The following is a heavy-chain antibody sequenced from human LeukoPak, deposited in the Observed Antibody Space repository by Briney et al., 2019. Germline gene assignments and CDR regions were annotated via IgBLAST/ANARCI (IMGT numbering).Heavy chain of an antibody. CDR3: ARARKVGATTWFDP. D-gene: IGHD1-26*01. CDR1: GGSISSSSYY. J-gene: IGHJ5*02. Sequence: SETLSLTCTVSGGSISSSSYYWGWIRQPPGTGLEWIGSIYYSGSTYYNPSLKSRVTISVDTSKNQFSLKLSSVTAADTAVYYCARARKVGATTWFDPWGQGTLVTVSS. V-gene: IGHV4-39*07. CDR2: IYYSGST.